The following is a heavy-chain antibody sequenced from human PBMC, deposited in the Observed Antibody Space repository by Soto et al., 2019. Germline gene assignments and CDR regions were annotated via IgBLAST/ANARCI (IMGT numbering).Heavy chain of an antibody. CDR3: ARVHRAAAGGYNWFDP. CDR1: GGSISSGGYY. V-gene: IGHV4-31*03. Sequence: SETLSLTCTVSGGSISSGGYYLSWIRQHPGKGLEWIGYIYYSGSTYYNPSLKSRVTISVDTSKNQFSLKLSSVTAADTAVYYCARVHRAAAGGYNWFDPWGQGTLVTV. J-gene: IGHJ5*02. D-gene: IGHD6-13*01. CDR2: IYYSGST.